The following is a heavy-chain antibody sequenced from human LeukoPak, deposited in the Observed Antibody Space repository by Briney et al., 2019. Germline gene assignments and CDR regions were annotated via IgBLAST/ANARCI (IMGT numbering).Heavy chain of an antibody. V-gene: IGHV1-3*04. Sequence: ASVKVSCKGSGYTFTGYPVHWVRQAPGQGLEWLGWINTGNGDTKYSQKFQGRVTITRDTSASTAYMELSSLKSEDTAPYYCARTVGYSYGGLYFFDYWGQGALVTVSS. CDR2: INTGNGDT. CDR1: GYTFTGYP. D-gene: IGHD5-18*01. CDR3: ARTVGYSYGGLYFFDY. J-gene: IGHJ4*02.